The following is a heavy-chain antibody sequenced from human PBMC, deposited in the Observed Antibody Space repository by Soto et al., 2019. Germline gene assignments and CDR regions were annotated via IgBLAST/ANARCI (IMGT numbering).Heavy chain of an antibody. Sequence: SETLSLTCTVSGGSISSGDYYWSWIRQPPGKGLEWIGYIYYSGSTYYNPSLKSRVTISVDTSKNQFSLKLSSVTAADTAVYYCARGITGLYDFWSGYKGKNYYFDYWGQGTLVTVSS. V-gene: IGHV4-30-4*01. D-gene: IGHD3-3*01. CDR1: GGSISSGDYY. CDR3: ARGITGLYDFWSGYKGKNYYFDY. J-gene: IGHJ4*02. CDR2: IYYSGST.